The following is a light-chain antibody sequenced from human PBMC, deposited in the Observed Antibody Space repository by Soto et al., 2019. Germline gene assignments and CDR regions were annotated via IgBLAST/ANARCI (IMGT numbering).Light chain of an antibody. CDR2: DAS. CDR1: QSITIW. V-gene: IGKV1-5*01. Sequence: DIQMTQSPSTLSASVGDRVTITCRASQSITIWLAWYQQKPGKAPKLLIFDASSLESGVPSRFSGSGSGTEFTLTISSLQPDDFATYDCQHYNSYSWPFGQGTKVEIK. J-gene: IGKJ1*01. CDR3: QHYNSYSWP.